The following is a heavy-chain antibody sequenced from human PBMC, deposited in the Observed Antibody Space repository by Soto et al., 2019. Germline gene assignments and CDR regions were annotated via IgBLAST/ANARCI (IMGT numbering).Heavy chain of an antibody. V-gene: IGHV4-31*03. CDR3: SGRATSYYFDY. J-gene: IGHJ4*02. CDR2: IHYSGRT. CDR1: GGSISSSNYY. Sequence: QVQLQESGPGLVKPSETLSLTCTVSGGSISSSNYYWSWIRQHPGKGLEWIGYIHYSGRTFYNASLKSRVTISVDTSKKQFSLRVTSVTAADTAVYYCSGRATSYYFDYWGQGTLVTVSS.